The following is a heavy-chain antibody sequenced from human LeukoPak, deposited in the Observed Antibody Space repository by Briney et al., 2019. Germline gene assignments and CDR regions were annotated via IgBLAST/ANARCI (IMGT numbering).Heavy chain of an antibody. J-gene: IGHJ6*04. CDR2: LSYDASDK. D-gene: IGHD2-2*01. CDR3: VRRGGYCSSTNCLYYFYGMDV. Sequence: GASLRLSCAASGFTFSSYALHWVCQAPGKGLEWVAVLSYDASDKYYADSVKGRFTISRDNSKNTLYLEMNSLRADDTAVYYCVRRGGYCSSTNCLYYFYGMDVWGKGTTVTVSS. V-gene: IGHV3-30*04. CDR1: GFTFSSYA.